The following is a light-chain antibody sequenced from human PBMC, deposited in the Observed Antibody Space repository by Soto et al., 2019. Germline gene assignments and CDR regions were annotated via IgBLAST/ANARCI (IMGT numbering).Light chain of an antibody. CDR3: QQSYITPPIT. CDR2: AAS. V-gene: IGKV1-39*01. Sequence: DIQVTQSPSSLSASVGARVTITCRASQSISSYLNWYQQKPGKAPKLLIYAASSLQSGVPSRFSGSGSGTAFTLTISSLHPEDFATYYCQQSYITPPITFGQGTRLEIK. CDR1: QSISSY. J-gene: IGKJ5*01.